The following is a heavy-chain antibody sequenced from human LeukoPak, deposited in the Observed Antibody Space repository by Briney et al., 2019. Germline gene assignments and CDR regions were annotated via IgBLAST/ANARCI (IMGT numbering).Heavy chain of an antibody. CDR1: GFTFRSYE. V-gene: IGHV3-48*03. CDR3: AKVLSPNYYFDY. J-gene: IGHJ4*02. Sequence: PGGSLRLSCAASGFTFRSYEMNWVRQSPGKGLEWVSYISSCGNTIHYADSVKGRFTISRDNAKNTLYLQMNSLRAEDTAVYYCAKVLSPNYYFDYWGQGTLVTVSS. CDR2: ISSCGNTI. D-gene: IGHD4/OR15-4a*01.